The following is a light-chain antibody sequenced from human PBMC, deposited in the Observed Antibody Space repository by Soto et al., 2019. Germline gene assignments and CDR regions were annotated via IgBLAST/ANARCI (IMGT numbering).Light chain of an antibody. CDR1: ISDVGGYNY. Sequence: QSALTQPASVSGSPGQSITISCTGTISDVGGYNYVSWYQQHPGKAPKLIIYEVTKRPSGVSNRFSGSKSGNTASLTISGLQADDEADYYCSSYSSSIALDVLFGGGTKVTVL. J-gene: IGLJ2*01. V-gene: IGLV2-14*01. CDR3: SSYSSSIALDVL. CDR2: EVT.